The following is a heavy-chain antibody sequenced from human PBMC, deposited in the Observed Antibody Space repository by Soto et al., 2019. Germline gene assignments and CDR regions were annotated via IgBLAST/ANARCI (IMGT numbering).Heavy chain of an antibody. D-gene: IGHD3-9*01. CDR1: GDSITSNSYF. V-gene: IGHV4-39*01. CDR3: ARQNGVLRYFDWLLEDFDY. CDR2: IYYSGTT. J-gene: IGHJ4*02. Sequence: SETLSLTCTVSGDSITSNSYFWAWIRQPPGKGLEWIGSIYYSGTTYYNPSLKSRVTISVDTSKNQFSLKLSSVTAADTAVYYCARQNGVLRYFDWLLEDFDYWGQGTLVTVSS.